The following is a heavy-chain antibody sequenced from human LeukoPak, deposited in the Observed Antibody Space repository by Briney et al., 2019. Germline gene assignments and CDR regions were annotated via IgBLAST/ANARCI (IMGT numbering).Heavy chain of an antibody. J-gene: IGHJ4*02. V-gene: IGHV3-23*01. CDR2: ISGSGGST. CDR3: AKGGSSGWSYYFDY. D-gene: IGHD6-19*01. CDR1: GFTFSTYA. Sequence: PGGSLRLSCAASGFTFSTYAMSWVRQAPGKGLEWVSTISGSGGSTHYADSVKGRFTISRGNSKNTLYLQMNSLRAEDTAVYYCAKGGSSGWSYYFDYWGQGTLVTVSS.